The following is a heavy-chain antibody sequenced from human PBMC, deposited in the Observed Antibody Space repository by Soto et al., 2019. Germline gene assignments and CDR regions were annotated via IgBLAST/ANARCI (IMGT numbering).Heavy chain of an antibody. CDR2: IYTSGNT. D-gene: IGHD6-13*01. Sequence: SETLSLTCTVSGGSISNYYWTWIRQPAGKGLEWIGRIYTSGNTNYNPSLKSRVTMSVDTSKNQFSLKLTSVTAADTALYYCARQTTYSSSWYYYRSHGTLVTVSS. CDR1: GGSISNYY. V-gene: IGHV4-4*07. CDR3: ARQTTYSSSWYYY. J-gene: IGHJ4*01.